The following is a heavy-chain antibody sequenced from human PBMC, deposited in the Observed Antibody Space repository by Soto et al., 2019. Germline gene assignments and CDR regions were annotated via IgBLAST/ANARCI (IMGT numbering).Heavy chain of an antibody. CDR2: INWNSGDK. J-gene: IGHJ4*02. D-gene: IGHD3-10*01. Sequence: VQMVESGGGLVKPGMALRLSCVTSGFKFDDFAMHWVRQGKGKGLEWVAGINWNSGDKDYGESAKGRFVISRDNGKMSLDLQMNSLRPEDTAVYYCVRGRGPMNRGYFYSWGRGTLVTVSP. CDR1: GFKFDDFA. V-gene: IGHV3-9*01. CDR3: VRGRGPMNRGYFYS.